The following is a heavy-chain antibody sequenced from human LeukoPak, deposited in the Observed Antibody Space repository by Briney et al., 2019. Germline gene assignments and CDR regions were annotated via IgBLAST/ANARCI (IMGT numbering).Heavy chain of an antibody. Sequence: PGGSLRLSCAASGFTFSSYWMSWVRQAPGKGLEWVANINQDGSLTYYMDSVKGRFTISRDNAKNSLYLQMNSLRGEDTAVYYCATDYYYDSSWGQGTLVTVSS. CDR3: ATDYYYDSS. J-gene: IGHJ4*02. V-gene: IGHV3-7*04. CDR2: INQDGSLT. D-gene: IGHD3-22*01. CDR1: GFTFSSYW.